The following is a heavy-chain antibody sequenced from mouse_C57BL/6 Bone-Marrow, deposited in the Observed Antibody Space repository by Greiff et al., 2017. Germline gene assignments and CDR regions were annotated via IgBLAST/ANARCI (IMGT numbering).Heavy chain of an antibody. CDR2: IDPENGDT. D-gene: IGHD1-1*01. CDR3: TTPYYGSSYAYAMDY. V-gene: IGHV14-4*01. Sequence: EVQRVESGAELVRPGASVKLSCTASGFNIKDDYMHWVKQRPEQGLEWIGWIDPENGDTEYASKFQGKATITADTSSNTAYLQLSSLTSEDTAVYYCTTPYYGSSYAYAMDYWGQGTSVTVSS. CDR1: GFNIKDDY. J-gene: IGHJ4*01.